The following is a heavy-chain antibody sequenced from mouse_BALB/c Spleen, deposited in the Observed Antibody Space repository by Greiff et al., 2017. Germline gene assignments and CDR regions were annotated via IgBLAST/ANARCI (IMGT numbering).Heavy chain of an antibody. Sequence: QVQLKQPGAELVKPGTSVKLSCKASGYNFTSYWINWVKLRPGQGLEWIGDIYPGSGSTNYNEKFKSKATLTVDTSSSTAYMQLSSLASEDSALYYCARGGRYRYDWFAYWGQGTLVTVSA. CDR3: ARGGRYRYDWFAY. D-gene: IGHD2-14*01. V-gene: IGHV1-55*01. CDR1: GYNFTSYW. J-gene: IGHJ3*01. CDR2: IYPGSGST.